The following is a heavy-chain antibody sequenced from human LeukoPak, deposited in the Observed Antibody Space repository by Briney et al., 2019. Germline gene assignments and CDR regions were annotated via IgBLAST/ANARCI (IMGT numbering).Heavy chain of an antibody. D-gene: IGHD5-12*01. CDR3: AKVGRVATNDAFDI. J-gene: IGHJ3*02. V-gene: IGHV3-74*01. Sequence: GGSLRLSCVASGFTFSSYWMHWVRQAPGKGLVWVSRIDSDGSSTSYADSVKGRFTISRDNAKNTLYLQMNSLRAEDTAVYYCAKVGRVATNDAFDIWGQGTMVTVSS. CDR1: GFTFSSYW. CDR2: IDSDGSST.